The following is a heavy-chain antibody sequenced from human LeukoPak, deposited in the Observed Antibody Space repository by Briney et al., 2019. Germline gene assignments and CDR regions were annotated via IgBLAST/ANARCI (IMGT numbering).Heavy chain of an antibody. V-gene: IGHV4-34*01. Sequence: SETLSLTCAVYGGSFSGYYWSWIRQPPGKGLEWIGEINHSGSTDYNPSLKSRVTISVDTSKNQFSLKLSSVTAADTAVYYCARGRLRRPIDYWGQGTLVTVSS. J-gene: IGHJ4*02. CDR1: GGSFSGYY. CDR2: INHSGST. CDR3: ARGRLRRPIDY.